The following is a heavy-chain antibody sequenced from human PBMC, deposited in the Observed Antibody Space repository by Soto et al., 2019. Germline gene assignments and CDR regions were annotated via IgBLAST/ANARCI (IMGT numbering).Heavy chain of an antibody. CDR3: ARHHVRGRTIAGAAEF. D-gene: IGHD1-26*01. V-gene: IGHV4-34*01. CDR2: INHSGNT. Sequence: QVQLQQWGAGLLKPSETLSLTCAVYGGSLSGYYWSWIRQPPGKALEWIGEINHSGNTNYNPSLKSRVTISIDTSKNQIFLNLSSVTAADTAMYYCARHHVRGRTIAGAAEFWGQGTLVTVSS. J-gene: IGHJ4*02. CDR1: GGSLSGYY.